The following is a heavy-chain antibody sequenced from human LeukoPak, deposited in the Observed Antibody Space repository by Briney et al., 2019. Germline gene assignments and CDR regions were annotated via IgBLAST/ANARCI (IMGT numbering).Heavy chain of an antibody. V-gene: IGHV4-34*01. CDR1: GGSLSGYY. Sequence: KPSETLSLTCAVYGGSLSGYYWSWIRQPPGKGLEWIGEINHSGSTNYNPSLKSRVTISVDTSKNQFSLKLSSVTAADTAVYYCARGRPGWTTWFDPWGQGTLVTVSS. J-gene: IGHJ5*02. CDR2: INHSGST. CDR3: ARGRPGWTTWFDP. D-gene: IGHD3/OR15-3a*01.